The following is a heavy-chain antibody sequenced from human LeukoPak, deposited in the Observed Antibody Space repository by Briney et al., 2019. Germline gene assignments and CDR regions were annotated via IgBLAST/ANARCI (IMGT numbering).Heavy chain of an antibody. J-gene: IGHJ4*02. CDR3: ARNENSGWGYFDY. D-gene: IGHD5-12*01. CDR1: RFTFNSYA. CDR2: IGGSNGIT. V-gene: IGHV3-23*01. Sequence: GGSLRLSCAASRFTFNSYAMSWVRQAPGKGLEWVSVIGGSNGITFYVGSVKGRFTISRDNSKDTLYLQMSSLRAEDTAVYYCARNENSGWGYFDYWGQGTLVTVSS.